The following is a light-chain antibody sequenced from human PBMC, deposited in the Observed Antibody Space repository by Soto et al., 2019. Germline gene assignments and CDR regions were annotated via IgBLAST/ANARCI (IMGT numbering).Light chain of an antibody. CDR3: QQYNSYSRT. Sequence: DIHMTQSPSTLSASVGDRVTTTCRASQSISSWLAWYQQKPGKAPKLLIYKASSLESGVPSRFSGSGSGTEFTLTISSLQPDDFATYYCQQYNSYSRTFGQGTKVDIK. V-gene: IGKV1-5*03. CDR2: KAS. J-gene: IGKJ1*01. CDR1: QSISSW.